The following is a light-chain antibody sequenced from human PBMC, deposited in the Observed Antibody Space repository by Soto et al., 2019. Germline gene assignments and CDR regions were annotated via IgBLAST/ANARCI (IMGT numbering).Light chain of an antibody. J-gene: IGKJ2*01. CDR1: RSIASW. CDR2: KTS. CDR3: QQYHTYGT. Sequence: DIQVTQSPSTLSASVGDRVTVTCRASRSIASWLAWYQQKPGKAPKLLNYKTSILENGVPARFSGSGYGTEFTLTISSLQPDDFATYYCQQYHTYGTFGQGTKLEIK. V-gene: IGKV1-5*03.